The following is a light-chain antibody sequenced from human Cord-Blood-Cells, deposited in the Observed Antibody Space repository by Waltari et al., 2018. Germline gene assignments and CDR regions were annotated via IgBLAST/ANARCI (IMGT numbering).Light chain of an antibody. CDR1: QSVSSSY. Sequence: EIVLTQSPGTLSLSPGERATLSCRASQSVSSSYLAWYQQTPGQAPRLLIYGASSRATGIPDRFSGSVSGTDFTLTISRLEPEDFAVYYCQQYGSSVFTFGPGTKVDIK. J-gene: IGKJ3*01. CDR2: GAS. V-gene: IGKV3-20*01. CDR3: QQYGSSVFT.